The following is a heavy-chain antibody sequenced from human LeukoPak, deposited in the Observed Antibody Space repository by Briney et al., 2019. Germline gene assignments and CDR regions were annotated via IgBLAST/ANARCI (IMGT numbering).Heavy chain of an antibody. V-gene: IGHV3-13*01. D-gene: IGHD5-12*01. CDR2: IGTAGDT. CDR3: ARAVLISGYDSPYYDY. J-gene: IGHJ4*02. CDR1: GFTFSSYD. Sequence: PGGSLRLSCAASGFTFSSYDMHWVRQATGKGLEWVSAIGTAGDTYYPASVKGRFTISREKSKNSLYLQMNNLRAGDTAVYYCARAVLISGYDSPYYDYWGQGTLVTVSS.